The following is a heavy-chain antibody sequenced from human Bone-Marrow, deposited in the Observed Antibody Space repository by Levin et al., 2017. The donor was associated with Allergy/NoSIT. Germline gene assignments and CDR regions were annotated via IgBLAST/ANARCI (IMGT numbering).Heavy chain of an antibody. CDR2: IFHTGST. CDR1: GDSITNGGYS. V-gene: IGHV4-30-2*01. CDR3: ARENDKYGDGFDT. D-gene: IGHD2-2*01. J-gene: IGHJ3*02. Sequence: SETLSLTCAVSGDSITNGGYSWTWIRQPPGTALEWIGYIFHTGSTFYNSSLKSRVTLSVDTSKNQFALRLTLMTAADTAIYFCARENDKYGDGFDTWGQGTMVTVSS.